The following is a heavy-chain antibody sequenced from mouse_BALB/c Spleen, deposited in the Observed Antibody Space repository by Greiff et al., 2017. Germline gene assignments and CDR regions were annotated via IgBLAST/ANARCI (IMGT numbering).Heavy chain of an antibody. CDR3: ARDDGYYAFDY. Sequence: EVKLVESGGGLVKPGGSLKLSCAASGFTFSSYAMSWVRQTPEKRLEWVASISSGGSTYYPDSVKGRFTISRDNARNILYLQMSSLRSEDTAMYYCARDDGYYAFDYWGQGTTLTVSS. CDR2: ISSGGST. V-gene: IGHV5-6-5*01. D-gene: IGHD2-3*01. CDR1: GFTFSSYA. J-gene: IGHJ2*01.